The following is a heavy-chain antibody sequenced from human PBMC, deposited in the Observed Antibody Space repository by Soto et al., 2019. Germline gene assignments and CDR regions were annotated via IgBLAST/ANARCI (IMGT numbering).Heavy chain of an antibody. J-gene: IGHJ5*02. V-gene: IGHV3-23*01. D-gene: IGHD3-10*01. Sequence: GGSLRLSCAASGFTFGTTDMSWVRQAPGEGLEWVSTIDGSGGITYYADSVKGRFTISRDTSRNTVYLQMNSLRGDDTALYYCVKNSGWFNTWGQGALVTVSS. CDR1: GFTFGTTD. CDR2: IDGSGGIT. CDR3: VKNSGWFNT.